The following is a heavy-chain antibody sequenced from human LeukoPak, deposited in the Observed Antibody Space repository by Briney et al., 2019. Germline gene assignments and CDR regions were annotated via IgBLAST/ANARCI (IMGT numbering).Heavy chain of an antibody. CDR1: GFTFSSYG. Sequence: PGRSLRLSCAASGFTFSSYGMHWVRQAPGKGLEWVAVISYDGSNKYYADSVKGRFTISRDNSKNTLYLQMNSLRAEDTAVYYCAKEGRVVAATQSSPDYWGQGTLVTVSS. CDR3: AKEGRVVAATQSSPDY. D-gene: IGHD2-15*01. J-gene: IGHJ4*02. V-gene: IGHV3-30*18. CDR2: ISYDGSNK.